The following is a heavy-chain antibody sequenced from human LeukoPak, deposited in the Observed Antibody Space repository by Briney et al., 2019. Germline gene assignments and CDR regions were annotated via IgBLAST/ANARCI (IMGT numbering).Heavy chain of an antibody. CDR1: GGSISSSSYY. D-gene: IGHD5-18*01. J-gene: IGHJ4*02. Sequence: SETLSLTCTVSGGSISSSSYYWGWIRQPPGKGLEWIESIYYSGSTYYNPSLKSRVTISVDTSKNQFSLKLSSVTAADTAVYYCARDSEGSYGLYRGQGTLVTVSS. V-gene: IGHV4-39*07. CDR3: ARDSEGSYGLY. CDR2: IYYSGST.